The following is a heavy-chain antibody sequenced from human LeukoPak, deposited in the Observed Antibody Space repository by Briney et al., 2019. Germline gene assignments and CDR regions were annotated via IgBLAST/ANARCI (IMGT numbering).Heavy chain of an antibody. D-gene: IGHD4-17*01. CDR3: ARSKMTTVTTGYFDY. CDR2: ISYDGSNK. V-gene: IGHV3-30-3*01. Sequence: GRSLRLSCAASGFTFSSYDMHWVRQAPGEGLEWVTLISYDGSNKYYADSVMGRFTISRDNSKNTLYLQMNSLRAEHTAVYYCARSKMTTVTTGYFDYWGQGTLVTVSS. J-gene: IGHJ4*02. CDR1: GFTFSSYD.